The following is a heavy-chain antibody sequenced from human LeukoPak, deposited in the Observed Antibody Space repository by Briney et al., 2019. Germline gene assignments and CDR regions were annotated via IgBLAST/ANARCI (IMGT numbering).Heavy chain of an antibody. J-gene: IGHJ3*02. Sequence: PGGSLRLSCAASGFTFSSYEMNWVRQAPGKGLEWVSYISSSGSTIYYADSVKGRFTISRDNAKNSLYLQMNSLRAEDTAVYYCARDRGWGGETFDIWGQGTMVTVSS. CDR2: ISSSGSTI. CDR1: GFTFSSYE. D-gene: IGHD2-15*01. V-gene: IGHV3-48*03. CDR3: ARDRGWGGETFDI.